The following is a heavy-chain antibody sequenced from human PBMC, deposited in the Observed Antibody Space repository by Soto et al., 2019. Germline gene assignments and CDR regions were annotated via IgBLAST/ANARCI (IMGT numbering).Heavy chain of an antibody. D-gene: IGHD6-19*01. CDR3: ARSGLARNDAFDI. V-gene: IGHV3-33*01. CDR1: GFTFSSYG. CDR2: IWYDGSNK. J-gene: IGHJ3*02. Sequence: HPGGSLRLSCAASGFTFSSYGMHWVRQAPGKGLEWVAVIWYDGSNKYYADSVKGRFTISRDNSKNTLYLQMNSLRAEDTAVYYCARSGLARNDAFDIWGQGTMVTVSS.